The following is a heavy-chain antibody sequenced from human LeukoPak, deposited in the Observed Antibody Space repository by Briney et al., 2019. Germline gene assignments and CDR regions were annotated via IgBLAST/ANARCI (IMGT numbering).Heavy chain of an antibody. Sequence: SVKVSCKASGGTFSSYAISWVRQAPGQGLGLMGRIIPIFGTTNYAQKFQGRVTITTDESTSTAYMELSSLRSEDTAVYYCARDYRIFGSGSYYSPDYYYYYYMDVWGKGTTVTVSS. V-gene: IGHV1-69*05. CDR3: ARDYRIFGSGSYYSPDYYYYYYMDV. D-gene: IGHD3-10*01. CDR1: GGTFSSYA. J-gene: IGHJ6*03. CDR2: IIPIFGTT.